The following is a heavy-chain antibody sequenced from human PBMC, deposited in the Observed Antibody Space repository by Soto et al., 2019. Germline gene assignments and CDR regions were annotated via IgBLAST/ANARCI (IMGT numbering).Heavy chain of an antibody. J-gene: IGHJ4*02. V-gene: IGHV1-69*06. D-gene: IGHD1-7*01. Sequence: SVKVSCKASGGTFSSYAISWVRQAPGQGLEWMGGIIPVFGTANYAQKFQGRVTITADKSTSTAYMELSSLRSEDTAVYYCARENWNYSYCFDCWGQGTLVTVSS. CDR1: GGTFSSYA. CDR2: IIPVFGTA. CDR3: ARENWNYSYCFDC.